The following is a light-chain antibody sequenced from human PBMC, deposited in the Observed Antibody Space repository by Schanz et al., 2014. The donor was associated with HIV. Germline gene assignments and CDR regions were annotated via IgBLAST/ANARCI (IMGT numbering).Light chain of an antibody. Sequence: QSVLTQPPSVSGAPGQRVTISCTGSSSNIGAGYVLHLPQQLPGTAPKLLIYGNSNRPSGVPDRFSGFKSDTSASLAITGLQAEDEADYYCQSYDSSLSVFGGGTKLTVL. CDR1: SSNIGAGYV. CDR3: QSYDSSLSV. V-gene: IGLV1-40*01. J-gene: IGLJ2*01. CDR2: GNS.